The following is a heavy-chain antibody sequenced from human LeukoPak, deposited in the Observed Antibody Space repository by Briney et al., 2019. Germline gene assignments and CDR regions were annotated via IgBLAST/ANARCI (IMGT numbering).Heavy chain of an antibody. CDR1: GGSISSYY. CDR3: ARENTYSSGYNWFDP. Sequence: SETLSLTCTVSGGSISSYYWSWIRQPPGKGLEWIGYIYYSGSTNYNPSLKSRVTISVDTSKNQFSLKLSSVTAADTAVYYCARENTYSSGYNWFDPWGQGTLVTVSS. D-gene: IGHD6-19*01. CDR2: IYYSGST. V-gene: IGHV4-59*01. J-gene: IGHJ5*02.